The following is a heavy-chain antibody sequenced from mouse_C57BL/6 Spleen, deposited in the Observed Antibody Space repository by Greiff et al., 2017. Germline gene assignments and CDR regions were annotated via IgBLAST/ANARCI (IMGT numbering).Heavy chain of an antibody. Sequence: EVQVVESGPELVKPGASVKMSCKASGYTFTDYNMHWVKQSHGKSLEWIGYINPNNGGTSYNQKFKGKATLTVNKSSSTAYMELRSLTSEDSAVYYCATYYGSSPFAYWGQGTLVTVSA. J-gene: IGHJ3*01. CDR1: GYTFTDYN. D-gene: IGHD1-1*01. CDR3: ATYYGSSPFAY. V-gene: IGHV1-22*01. CDR2: INPNNGGT.